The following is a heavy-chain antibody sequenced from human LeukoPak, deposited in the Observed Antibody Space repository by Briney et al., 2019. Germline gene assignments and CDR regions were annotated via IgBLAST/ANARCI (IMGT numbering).Heavy chain of an antibody. J-gene: IGHJ4*02. CDR3: ARDTAYDFWSGYYTLLFDY. D-gene: IGHD3-3*01. CDR1: GGTFSSYA. Sequence: SVKVSCKASGGTFSSYAISWVRQAPGQGLEWMGGIIPIFGTANYAQKFQGRVTITTDESTSTAYMELSSLRSEDTAVYYCARDTAYDFWSGYYTLLFDYWGQGTLVTVSS. V-gene: IGHV1-69*05. CDR2: IIPIFGTA.